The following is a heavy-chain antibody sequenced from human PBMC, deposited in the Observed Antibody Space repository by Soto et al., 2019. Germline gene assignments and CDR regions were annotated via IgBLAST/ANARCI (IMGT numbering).Heavy chain of an antibody. CDR1: EFTFSTYW. D-gene: IGHD3-10*01. Sequence: EVQLVESGGGLVQPGGSLRLSCAVSEFTFSTYWMTWVRQAPGKGLEWVANIKQDGSEKNYLESLRGRFTISSDNAKKSLYLEMNSLRAEDTAVYYCAGGGGGESASWGQGPLVTVS. V-gene: IGHV3-7*05. J-gene: IGHJ4*02. CDR2: IKQDGSEK. CDR3: AGGGGGESAS.